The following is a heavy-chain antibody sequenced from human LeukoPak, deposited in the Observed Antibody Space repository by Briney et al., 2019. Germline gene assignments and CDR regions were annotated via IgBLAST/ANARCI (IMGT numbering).Heavy chain of an antibody. CDR1: GGSFSGYY. Sequence: KSSETLSLTCAVYGGSFSGYYWSWIRQPPGKGLEWIGEINHSGSTNYNPSLKSRVTISVDTSKNQFSLKLSSVTAADTAVYYCAREGSSGWFYFDYWGQGTLVTVSS. J-gene: IGHJ4*02. CDR3: AREGSSGWFYFDY. V-gene: IGHV4-34*01. CDR2: INHSGST. D-gene: IGHD6-19*01.